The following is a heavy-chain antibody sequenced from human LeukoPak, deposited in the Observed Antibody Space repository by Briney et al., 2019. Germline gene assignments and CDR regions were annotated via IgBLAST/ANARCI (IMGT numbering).Heavy chain of an antibody. CDR3: ARVSYYYGSGSHS. V-gene: IGHV4-4*02. D-gene: IGHD3-10*01. CDR1: GGSISSSNW. CDR2: IYHSGST. J-gene: IGHJ4*02. Sequence: PSETLSLTCAVSGGSISSSNWWSWVRQPPGKGLEWIGEIYHSGSTNYNPSLKSRVTISVDKSKNQFSLKLSSVTAADTAVYYCARVSYYYGSGSHSWGQGTLVTVSS.